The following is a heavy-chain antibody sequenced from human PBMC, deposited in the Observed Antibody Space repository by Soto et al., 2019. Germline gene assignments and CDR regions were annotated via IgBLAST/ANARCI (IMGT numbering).Heavy chain of an antibody. Sequence: PGGSLRLSCAASGFTFSNAWINWVRQAPGKGLEWVGRIKSKIDGGTTDFAAPVKGRFAISRDDSKNIAYMQMNSLKIEDTAVYYCTTDSCIGMHIVRFDYWAQGSLVPVS. CDR1: GFTFSNAW. CDR2: IKSKIDGGTT. CDR3: TTDSCIGMHIVRFDY. J-gene: IGHJ4*01. D-gene: IGHD3-16*02. V-gene: IGHV3-15*07.